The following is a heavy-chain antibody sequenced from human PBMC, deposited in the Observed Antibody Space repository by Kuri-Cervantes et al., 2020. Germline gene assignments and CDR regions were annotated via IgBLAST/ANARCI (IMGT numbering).Heavy chain of an antibody. Sequence: GGSLRLSCKGSGYSFTSYWIGWVRQMPGKGLEWMGIIYPGDSDTRYSPSFQGQVTISADKSNSTAYLQWSSLKASDTAMYYCARHSSLTSFDYWGQGTLVTVSS. CDR1: GYSFTSYW. J-gene: IGHJ4*02. CDR3: ARHSSLTSFDY. V-gene: IGHV5-51*01. D-gene: IGHD3-3*01. CDR2: IYPGDSDT.